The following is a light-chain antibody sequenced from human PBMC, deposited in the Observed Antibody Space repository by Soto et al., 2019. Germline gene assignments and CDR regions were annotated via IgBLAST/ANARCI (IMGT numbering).Light chain of an antibody. V-gene: IGLV2-14*03. CDR3: SSYTSSRSVV. Sequence: QSALTQPASVSGSPGQSITISCTGTSSDVGAYKYVSWYQQHSGKAPKLMIYDVSARPSGVSNRFSGSKSGNTASLTISGLQADDEADYYCSSYTSSRSVVFGGGTKVTVL. CDR2: DVS. J-gene: IGLJ2*01. CDR1: SSDVGAYKY.